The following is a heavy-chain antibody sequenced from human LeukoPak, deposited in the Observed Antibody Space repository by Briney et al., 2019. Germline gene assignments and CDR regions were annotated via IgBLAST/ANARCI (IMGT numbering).Heavy chain of an antibody. V-gene: IGHV3-23*01. J-gene: IGHJ4*02. CDR1: GFTFSSYA. D-gene: IGHD6-13*01. CDR2: ISGSGGST. Sequence: GGSLRLSCAASGFTFSSYAVSWVRQAPGKGLGWVSAISGSGGSTYYADSVKGRFTISRDNSKNTLYLQMNSLRAEDTAVYYCAKGGLIAAAGTAFDYWGQGTLVTVSS. CDR3: AKGGLIAAAGTAFDY.